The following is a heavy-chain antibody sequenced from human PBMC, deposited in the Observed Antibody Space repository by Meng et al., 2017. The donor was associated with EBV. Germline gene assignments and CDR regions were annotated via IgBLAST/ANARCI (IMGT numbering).Heavy chain of an antibody. J-gene: IGHJ4*02. V-gene: IGHV4-4*02. CDR2: IYHSGST. D-gene: IGHD1-1*01. CDR3: VGTRTGTPDY. CDR1: GGYIRSCNW. Sequence: VPLPESGPVVGQPSGPLSLSCASAGGYIRSCNWWSWVRQPPGKGLEWIGEIYHSGSTNYNPSLKSRVTISVDKSKNQFSLKLSSVTAADTAVYYCVGTRTGTPDYWGQGTLVTVSS.